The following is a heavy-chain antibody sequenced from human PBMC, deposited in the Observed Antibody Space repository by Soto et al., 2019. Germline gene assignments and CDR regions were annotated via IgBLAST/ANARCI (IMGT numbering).Heavy chain of an antibody. V-gene: IGHV1-8*01. D-gene: IGHD3-3*01. J-gene: IGHJ4*02. Sequence: QVQLVQSGAEVKKPGASVKVSCKASGYTFTTYDIHWVRQATGQGLAWMGWMNPSTGNTGSAQQFMGRVTTTSDTSISTAYMELSSLRSEDTTVYYCASGRFGEWLLKYWGPGTLVTVSS. CDR3: ASGRFGEWLLKY. CDR1: GYTFTTYD. CDR2: MNPSTGNT.